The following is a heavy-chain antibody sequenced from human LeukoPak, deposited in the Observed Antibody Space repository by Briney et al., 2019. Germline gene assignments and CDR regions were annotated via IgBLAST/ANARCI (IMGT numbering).Heavy chain of an antibody. J-gene: IGHJ3*01. V-gene: IGHV4-34*01. CDR2: VNHSGQS. CDR3: ARRPDGFDF. Sequence: PSETLSLTCAVYGGSFNGYHWSWIRQPPVKGLEWIGDVNHSGQSSYRSSLKSRVTISVDTSKNQFSLRLTSVTAADTAVYYCARRPDGFDFWGQGTMVTVSS. CDR1: GGSFNGYH.